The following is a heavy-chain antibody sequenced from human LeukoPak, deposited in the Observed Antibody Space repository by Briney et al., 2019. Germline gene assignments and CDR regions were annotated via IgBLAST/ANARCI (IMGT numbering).Heavy chain of an antibody. D-gene: IGHD6-19*01. J-gene: IGHJ5*02. Sequence: SETLSLTCTVSGGSISSGSYYWSWIRQPAGKGLEWIGRIYTSGSTNYNPSLKSRATISVDTSKNQFSLELSSVTAADTAVYYCARAVAGYNWFDPWGQGTLVTVSS. CDR2: IYTSGST. CDR1: GGSISSGSYY. V-gene: IGHV4-61*02. CDR3: ARAVAGYNWFDP.